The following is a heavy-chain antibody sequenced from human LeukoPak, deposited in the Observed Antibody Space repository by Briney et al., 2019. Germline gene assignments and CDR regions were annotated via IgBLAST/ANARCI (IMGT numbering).Heavy chain of an antibody. Sequence: GRSLRLSCAASGFPFSSYAMHWVRQAPGKGLEGVAVISYDGSNKYYADSVKGRFTISRDNSKNTLYLQMNSLRAEDTAVHYCARDLYGSGSYWGAFDIWGQGTMVTVSS. CDR2: ISYDGSNK. CDR3: ARDLYGSGSYWGAFDI. CDR1: GFPFSSYA. J-gene: IGHJ3*02. V-gene: IGHV3-30*04. D-gene: IGHD3-10*01.